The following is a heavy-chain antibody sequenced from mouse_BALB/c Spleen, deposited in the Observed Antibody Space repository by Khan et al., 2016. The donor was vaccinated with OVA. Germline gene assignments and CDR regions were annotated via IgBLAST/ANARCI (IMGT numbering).Heavy chain of an antibody. V-gene: IGHV1S41*01. CDR2: IAPGSGST. CDR1: GYTFTSYW. J-gene: IGHJ4*01. CDR3: ARSNYYGSGLYAMYY. D-gene: IGHD1-1*01. Sequence: LVKPGASVKLSCKASGYTFTSYWINWIKQRPGQGLEWIGRIAPGSGSTSYNEMFKGQATLTVDTSSTKAYIQLSSLSSEDSAVCFCARSNYYGSGLYAMYYWGQGTSVTVSS.